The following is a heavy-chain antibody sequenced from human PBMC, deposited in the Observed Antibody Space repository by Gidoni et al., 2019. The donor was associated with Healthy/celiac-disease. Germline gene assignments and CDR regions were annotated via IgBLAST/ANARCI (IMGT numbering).Heavy chain of an antibody. V-gene: IGHV5-10-1*03. CDR3: ARQAAYAEYDS. CDR2: LDPSLFHS. Sequence: DVKLVQSGPGVKKDGESLTIFCQGSGYPFANYGINWVRQMPGKGLEWLGRLDPSLFHSNSKPSFEGHVTVSVDMSFNTAFLQLYSLKASDTAIYFCARQAAYAEYDSWGQGTPVTVSS. D-gene: IGHD4-17*01. CDR1: GYPFANYG. J-gene: IGHJ5*01.